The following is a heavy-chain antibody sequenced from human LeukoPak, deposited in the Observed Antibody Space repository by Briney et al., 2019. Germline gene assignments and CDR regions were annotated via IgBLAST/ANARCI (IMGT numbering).Heavy chain of an antibody. V-gene: IGHV3-23*01. CDR2: ISGSGGST. J-gene: IGHJ3*02. D-gene: IGHD5-12*01. CDR3: AKTLDVDIVATIRPRAFDI. CDR1: GFTFSSYA. Sequence: PGGSLRLSCAASGFTFSSYAMSWVRQAPGKGLEWVSAISGSGGSTYYADSVKGRFTISRDNSKNTLYLQMNSLRAEDTAVYYCAKTLDVDIVATIRPRAFDIWGQGTMVTVSS.